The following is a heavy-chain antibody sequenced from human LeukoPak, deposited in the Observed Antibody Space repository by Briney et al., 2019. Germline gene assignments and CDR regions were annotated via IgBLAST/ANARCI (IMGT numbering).Heavy chain of an antibody. J-gene: IGHJ3*02. D-gene: IGHD2-2*01. V-gene: IGHV4-4*07. CDR3: ARGGYCTSRNAFDI. CDR2: IYTSGST. Sequence: SETLSLTCTVSYGSISDYYWSWIRQPAGKGLEWIGRIYTSGSTNYNPSLKSRVTMSVDTSKKQFSLNLNSVTAADTAVYYCARGGYCTSRNAFDIWGQGTMVTVSS. CDR1: YGSISDYY.